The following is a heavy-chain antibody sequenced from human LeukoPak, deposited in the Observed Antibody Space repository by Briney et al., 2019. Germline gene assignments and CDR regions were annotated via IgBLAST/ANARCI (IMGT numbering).Heavy chain of an antibody. Sequence: ASVKVSFKASDYTFTKYGITWVRQAPGQGLEWMGWISAYNGNTDYAQKLQGRVTMTTDTSTSTAYMELRSLRSDDTAVYYCARTAQYGSSWSDYWGQGTLVTVSS. CDR3: ARTAQYGSSWSDY. D-gene: IGHD6-13*01. J-gene: IGHJ4*02. V-gene: IGHV1-18*01. CDR1: DYTFTKYG. CDR2: ISAYNGNT.